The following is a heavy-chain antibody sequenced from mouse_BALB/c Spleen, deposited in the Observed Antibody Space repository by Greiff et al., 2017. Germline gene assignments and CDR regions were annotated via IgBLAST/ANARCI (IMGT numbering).Heavy chain of an antibody. CDR2: ISSGGST. Sequence: DVMLVESGGGLVKPGGSLKLSCAASGFTFSSYAMSWVRQTPEKRLEWVASISSGGSTYYSDSVKGRFTISRDNARNILYLQMSSLRSEDTAMYYCARGSHYGNYFDYWGQGTTLTVSS. CDR3: ARGSHYGNYFDY. CDR1: GFTFSSYA. D-gene: IGHD2-1*01. J-gene: IGHJ2*01. V-gene: IGHV5-6-5*01.